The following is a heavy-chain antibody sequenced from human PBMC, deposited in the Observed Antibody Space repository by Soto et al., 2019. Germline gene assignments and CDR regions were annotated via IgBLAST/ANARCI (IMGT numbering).Heavy chain of an antibody. CDR2: ISAYNRNT. CDR1: GYTFTSYG. J-gene: IGHJ2*01. D-gene: IGHD4-17*01. V-gene: IGHV1-18*01. CDR3: ARSRMPTVTTYWYFDL. Sequence: QVPLVQSGAEVKKPGASVKVSCKASGYTFTSYGISWVRQAPGQGLEWMGWISAYNRNTNYAQKLQGRVTMTTDTSTSTAYMELRSLRSDDTAVYYCARSRMPTVTTYWYFDLWGRGTLVTVSS.